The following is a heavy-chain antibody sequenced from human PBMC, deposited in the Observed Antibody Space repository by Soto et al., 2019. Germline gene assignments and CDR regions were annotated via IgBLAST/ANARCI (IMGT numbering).Heavy chain of an antibody. Sequence: QVQLVQSGAEVKKPGASVKVSCKASGYTFTSYGISWVRQAPGQGLEWMGWISAYNGNTNYAQKLQGRVTMTTDTSMSTAYMELRSLRSDDTAVYYCARRLGYCSGGSCSSVDAFDIWGQGTMVTVSS. CDR3: ARRLGYCSGGSCSSVDAFDI. CDR2: ISAYNGNT. V-gene: IGHV1-18*01. J-gene: IGHJ3*02. CDR1: GYTFTSYG. D-gene: IGHD2-15*01.